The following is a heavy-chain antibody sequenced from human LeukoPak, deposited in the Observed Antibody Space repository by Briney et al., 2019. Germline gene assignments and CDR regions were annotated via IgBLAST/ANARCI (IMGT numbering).Heavy chain of an antibody. CDR3: GRDGVPAAADY. V-gene: IGHV3-74*01. Sequence: GRSLRLSCAVSGFTFSSHWMRWVRQAPGKGLVWVSHIKSDGTSTNYADSVKGRFTISRDNAKNTLFLQMNSLRAEDTAVYYCGRDGVPAAADYWGQGTLVTVSS. CDR1: GFTFSSHW. J-gene: IGHJ4*02. D-gene: IGHD2-2*01. CDR2: IKSDGTST.